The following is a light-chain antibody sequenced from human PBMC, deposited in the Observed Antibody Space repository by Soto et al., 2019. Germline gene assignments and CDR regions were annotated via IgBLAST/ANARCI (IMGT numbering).Light chain of an antibody. J-gene: IGKJ5*01. Sequence: ETQMTQSPSTRSVSVGHRVTISCXASQSISSWLAWYQQKPGKAPKLLIYKASSLESGVPSRLSGSGSGTEFTLTISSLQPDDFATYYCQQYNSYPITFGQGTRLEIK. CDR1: QSISSW. CDR3: QQYNSYPIT. V-gene: IGKV1-5*03. CDR2: KAS.